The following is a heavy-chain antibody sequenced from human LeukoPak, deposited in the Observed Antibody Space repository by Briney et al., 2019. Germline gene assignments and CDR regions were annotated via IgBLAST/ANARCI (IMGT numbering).Heavy chain of an antibody. CDR3: AKDGGTHFDH. Sequence: GSLRLSCAASGFTVSSNYMSWVRQAPGKGLEWVSYISSSGTTISYAQSVKGRFTITRDNAQNSLTLHMNTLRADDTAVYYCAKDGGTHFDHWGQGTLVTVSS. D-gene: IGHD1-26*01. J-gene: IGHJ4*02. CDR1: GFTVSSNY. V-gene: IGHV3-48*01. CDR2: ISSSGTTI.